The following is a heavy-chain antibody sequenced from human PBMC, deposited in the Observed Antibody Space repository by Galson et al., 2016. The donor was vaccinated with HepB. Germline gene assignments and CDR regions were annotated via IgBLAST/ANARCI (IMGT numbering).Heavy chain of an antibody. D-gene: IGHD2-2*01. CDR2: ISYHGRDI. J-gene: IGHJ4*02. CDR1: GFTFSNSA. V-gene: IGHV3-30-3*01. CDR3: ARDLFSSSSFIDF. Sequence: SLRLSCAASGFTFSNSAMHWVRQAPGKGLEWLAVISYHGRDIFYADSVKGRFTISRDNPKKTLFLQLNNLRSEDTAVYYCARDLFSSSSFIDFWGQGTLVTVSS.